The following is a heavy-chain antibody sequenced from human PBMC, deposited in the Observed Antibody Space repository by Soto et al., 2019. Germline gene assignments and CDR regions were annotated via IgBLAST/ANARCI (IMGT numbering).Heavy chain of an antibody. Sequence: AGGSLRLSCAASGFTFSSYAMSWVRQAPGKGLEWVSAISGSDNSTYYADSVKGRFTISRDNPKNTLYLQMSSLRADDTAVYYCAPMGVWGQGTTVTVSS. CDR3: APMGV. J-gene: IGHJ6*02. V-gene: IGHV3-23*01. CDR2: ISGSDNST. CDR1: GFTFSSYA.